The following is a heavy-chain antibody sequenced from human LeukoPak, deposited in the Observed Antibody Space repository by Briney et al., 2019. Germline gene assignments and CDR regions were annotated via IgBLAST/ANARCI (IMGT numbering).Heavy chain of an antibody. V-gene: IGHV3-23*01. CDR2: ISGSGVST. D-gene: IGHD2-15*01. Sequence: GGSLRLSCAASGFTFSSYAMSWVRQAPGKGLEWVSAISGSGVSTYYADSVKGRFTISRDNSKNTLYLQMNSLRAEDTAVYYCAKDGGYCSGGSCYSNFDYWGQGTLVTVSS. CDR3: AKDGGYCSGGSCYSNFDY. J-gene: IGHJ4*02. CDR1: GFTFSSYA.